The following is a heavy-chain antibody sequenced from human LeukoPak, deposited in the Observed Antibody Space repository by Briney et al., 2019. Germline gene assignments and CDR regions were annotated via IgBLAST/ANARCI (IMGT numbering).Heavy chain of an antibody. CDR3: ARLGKNTMVRGATLAGYYYYYMDV. J-gene: IGHJ6*03. Sequence: SETLSLTCAVYGGSFSGYYWSWIRQPPGKGLEWIGEINHSGSTNYNPSLKSRVTISVDTSKNQFSLKLSSVTAADTAVYYCARLGKNTMVRGATLAGYYYYYMDVWGKGTTVTISS. CDR2: INHSGST. CDR1: GGSFSGYY. D-gene: IGHD3-10*01. V-gene: IGHV4-34*01.